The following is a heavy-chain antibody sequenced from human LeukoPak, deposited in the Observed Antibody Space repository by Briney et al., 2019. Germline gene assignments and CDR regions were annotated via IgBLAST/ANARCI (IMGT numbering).Heavy chain of an antibody. CDR3: ARIEGDYYGSGSEFDY. V-gene: IGHV1-2*02. D-gene: IGHD3-10*01. Sequence: GASVKVSCKASGYTFTGYYMHWVRQAPGQGLEWMGWINPNSGGTNYAQKFRGRVTMTRDTSISTAYMELSRLRSDDTAVYYCARIEGDYYGSGSEFDYWGQGTLVTVSS. J-gene: IGHJ4*02. CDR2: INPNSGGT. CDR1: GYTFTGYY.